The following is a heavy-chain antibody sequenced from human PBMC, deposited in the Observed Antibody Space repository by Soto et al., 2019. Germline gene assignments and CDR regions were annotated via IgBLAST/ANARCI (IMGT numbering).Heavy chain of an antibody. CDR2: VISLFGTA. J-gene: IGHJ4*02. CDR1: GGTLRSRS. Sequence: SVKVYCKASGGTLRSRSINWVRHAPGQGLEWMGGVISLFGTANYAHNFKGRVTITADQSTSTAYMELNSLRSDDTAVYYRAREVGYGDFSAALLDWGQGTLVTVS. V-gene: IGHV1-69*13. CDR3: AREVGYGDFSAALLD. D-gene: IGHD4-17*01.